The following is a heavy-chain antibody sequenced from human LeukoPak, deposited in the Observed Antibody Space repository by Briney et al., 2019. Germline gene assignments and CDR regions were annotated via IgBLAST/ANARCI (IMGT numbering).Heavy chain of an antibody. CDR1: GFTFSSYA. CDR3: APPGDIVVVPAASPFDY. CDR2: TTGSGGNT. Sequence: GGSLRLSCVASGFTFSSYAMTWVRQVPGKGLEWVSSTTGSGGNTYYADSVKGRFTISRDNSKNTLYLQMNSLRAEDTAVYYCAPPGDIVVVPAASPFDYWGQGTLVTVSS. V-gene: IGHV3-23*01. J-gene: IGHJ4*02. D-gene: IGHD2-2*01.